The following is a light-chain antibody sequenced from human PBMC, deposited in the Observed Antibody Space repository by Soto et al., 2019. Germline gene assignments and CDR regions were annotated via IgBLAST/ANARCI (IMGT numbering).Light chain of an antibody. CDR3: HHFGSSPET. V-gene: IGKV3-20*01. J-gene: IGKJ1*01. CDR1: QSVADSS. CDR2: AAT. Sequence: EVVLTQSPGTLSLSPGERATLSCRASQSVADSSLAWYQQKPGRAPRLLFDAATRRATGIPDRFSGSGSGTDFTLTISTLEPDDFAVYYCHHFGSSPETFGQGTKVE.